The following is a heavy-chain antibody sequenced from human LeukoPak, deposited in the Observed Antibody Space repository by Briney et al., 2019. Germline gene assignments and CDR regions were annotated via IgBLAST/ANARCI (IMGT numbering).Heavy chain of an antibody. CDR2: IIPIFGTA. V-gene: IGHV1-69*13. CDR1: GGTFSSYA. D-gene: IGHD4-17*01. Sequence: SVKVSCKASGGTFSSYAISWVRQAPGQGLEWMGGIIPIFGTANYAQKFQGRVTITADESTSTAYMELSSLRSEDTAVYYCARFMMTTGNLDYWGQGTLVTVSS. CDR3: ARFMMTTGNLDY. J-gene: IGHJ4*02.